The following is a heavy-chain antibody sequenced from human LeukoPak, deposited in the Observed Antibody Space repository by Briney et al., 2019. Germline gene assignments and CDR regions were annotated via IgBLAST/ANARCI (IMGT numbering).Heavy chain of an antibody. V-gene: IGHV3-30*02. D-gene: IGHD6-13*01. CDR2: IRYDGGNQ. CDR1: GFTFSSYG. CDR3: AKDLRSRIAAAGAPDY. Sequence: PGGSLRLSCAASGFTFSSYGMHWVRQTPGKGLECVAFIRYDGGNQYYTDSVKGRFTISRDNSKNTIYLQMNSLRAEDTAVYYRAKDLRSRIAAAGAPDYWGQGTLVTVSS. J-gene: IGHJ4*02.